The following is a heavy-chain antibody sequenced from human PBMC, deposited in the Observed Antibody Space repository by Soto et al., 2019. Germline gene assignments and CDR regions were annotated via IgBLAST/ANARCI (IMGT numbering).Heavy chain of an antibody. CDR2: ISLYSDGT. J-gene: IGHJ5*02. CDR1: GYTFSNYG. V-gene: IGHV1-18*01. Sequence: QVKLVQSGGEVKRPGASVKVSCKTSGYTFSNYGITWVRQPPGQPLEWLGGISLYSDGTNYAQKFQGRVSMTTDTSTTTAYMELRSLRSDDTAVYYCARVVPGAEAWFGPWGQGTLVTVSS. CDR3: ARVVPGAEAWFGP. D-gene: IGHD2-2*01.